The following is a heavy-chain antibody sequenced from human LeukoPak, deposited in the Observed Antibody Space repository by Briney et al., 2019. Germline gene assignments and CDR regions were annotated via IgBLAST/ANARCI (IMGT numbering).Heavy chain of an antibody. CDR2: IYYSGST. V-gene: IGHV4-59*01. CDR1: GGSISSYY. CDR3: ARGLRIAARPFDY. D-gene: IGHD6-6*01. J-gene: IGHJ4*02. Sequence: SETLSLTCTVSGGSISSYYWSWIRQPPGKGLEWIGYIYYSGSTNYNPSLKSRVTISVDTSKNQFSLKLSSVTAADTAVYYCARGLRIAARPFDYWGQGTLVTVSS.